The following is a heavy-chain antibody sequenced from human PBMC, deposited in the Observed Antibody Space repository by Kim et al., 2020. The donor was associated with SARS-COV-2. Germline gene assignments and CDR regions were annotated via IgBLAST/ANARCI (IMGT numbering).Heavy chain of an antibody. Sequence: ASVKVSCKASGYTFTSYGISWVRQAPGQGLEWMGWISAYNGNTNYAQKLQGRVTMTTDTSTSTAYMELRSLRSDDTAVYYCARAVYSYGDYVGFDYWGQGTLVTVSS. CDR3: ARAVYSYGDYVGFDY. J-gene: IGHJ4*02. D-gene: IGHD4-17*01. V-gene: IGHV1-18*01. CDR1: GYTFTSYG. CDR2: ISAYNGNT.